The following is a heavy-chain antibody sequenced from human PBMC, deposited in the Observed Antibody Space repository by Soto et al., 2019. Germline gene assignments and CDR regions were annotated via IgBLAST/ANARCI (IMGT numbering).Heavy chain of an antibody. CDR1: GGSVSSGSYY. CDR2: IYYSGST. CDR3: ARDPTAHYYDSSGYYGARAFDI. J-gene: IGHJ3*02. D-gene: IGHD3-22*01. Sequence: SETLSLTCTVSGGSVSSGSYYWSWIRQPPGKGLEWIGYIYYSGSTNYNPSLKSRVTISVDTSKNQFSLKLSSVTAADTAVYYCARDPTAHYYDSSGYYGARAFDIWGQGTMVTVSS. V-gene: IGHV4-61*01.